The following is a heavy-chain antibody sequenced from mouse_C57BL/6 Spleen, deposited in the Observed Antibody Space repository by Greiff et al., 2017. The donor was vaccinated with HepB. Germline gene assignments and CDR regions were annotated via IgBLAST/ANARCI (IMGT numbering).Heavy chain of an antibody. J-gene: IGHJ4*01. CDR3: ARSGKHYAMDY. Sequence: VKLMESGAELVRPGASVKLSCKASGYTFTDYYINWVKQRPGQGLEWIARIYPGSGNTYYNEKFKGKATLTAEKSSSTAYMQLSSLTSEDSAVYFCARSGKHYAMDYWGQGTSVTVSS. V-gene: IGHV1-76*01. CDR2: IYPGSGNT. D-gene: IGHD3-1*01. CDR1: GYTFTDYY.